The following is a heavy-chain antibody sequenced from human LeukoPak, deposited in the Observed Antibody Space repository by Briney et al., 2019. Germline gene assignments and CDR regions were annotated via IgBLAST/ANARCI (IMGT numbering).Heavy chain of an antibody. J-gene: IGHJ4*02. D-gene: IGHD3-22*01. Sequence: PSETLSLTCTVSGVSISNYYWSWIRQPPGKGLEWIGYIYYSGSTNYNPSLKSRVTISVDTSKNQFSLKLSSVTAADTAVYYCARAPRQDYYDSSGYYFWFDYWGQGTLVTVSS. CDR3: ARAPRQDYYDSSGYYFWFDY. V-gene: IGHV4-59*01. CDR2: IYYSGST. CDR1: GVSISNYY.